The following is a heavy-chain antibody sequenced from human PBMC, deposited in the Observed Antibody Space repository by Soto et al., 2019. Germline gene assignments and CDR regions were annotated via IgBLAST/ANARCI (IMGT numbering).Heavy chain of an antibody. CDR1: EFTFSHYS. CDR3: ARDRQRALVVVAATGGFDS. D-gene: IGHD2-15*01. J-gene: IGHJ4*02. CDR2: ISYDGSNK. Sequence: GGSLRLSCAASEFTFSHYSMHWVRQAPDLGLEWVAFISYDGSNKYYADSVKGRFTISRDNANNTLFLQMSSLRVEDTGVYYCARDRQRALVVVAATGGFDSWGQGTPVTVSS. V-gene: IGHV3-30-3*01.